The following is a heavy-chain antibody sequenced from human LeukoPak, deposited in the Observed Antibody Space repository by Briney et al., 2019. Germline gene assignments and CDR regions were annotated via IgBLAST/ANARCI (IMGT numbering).Heavy chain of an antibody. CDR3: AKADRYSSGWYEN. CDR1: GFTFSSYW. CDR2: INTDGSST. J-gene: IGHJ4*02. D-gene: IGHD6-19*01. V-gene: IGHV3-74*01. Sequence: GGSLRLSCAASGFTFSSYWMHWVRQAPGKGLVWVSRINTDGSSTSYADSVKGRFTISRDNSKNTLYLQMNSLRAEDTAVYYCAKADRYSSGWYENWGQGTLVTVSS.